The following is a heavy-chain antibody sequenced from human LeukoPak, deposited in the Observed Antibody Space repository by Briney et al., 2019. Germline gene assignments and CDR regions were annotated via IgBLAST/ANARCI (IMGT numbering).Heavy chain of an antibody. J-gene: IGHJ1*01. Sequence: GASVKVSFKASGYTFTGYYMHWVRQAPGQGLEWMGWINPNSGGTNCAQKFQGRVTMTRDTSFSTAYMELSRLRSDDTAVYYCARDKASGSYEAEFQHWGQGTLVTVSS. V-gene: IGHV1-2*02. CDR1: GYTFTGYY. CDR3: ARDKASGSYEAEFQH. CDR2: INPNSGGT. D-gene: IGHD1-26*01.